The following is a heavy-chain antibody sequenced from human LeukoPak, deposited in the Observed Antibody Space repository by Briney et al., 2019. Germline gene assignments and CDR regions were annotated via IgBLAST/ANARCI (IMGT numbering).Heavy chain of an antibody. V-gene: IGHV1-2*02. CDR1: GYTFTGYY. CDR3: ARDGTAMAHYYGMDV. D-gene: IGHD5-18*01. Sequence: ASVKVSCKASGYTFTGYYMHWVRQAPGQGLEWMGWINPNSGGTNYAQKFQGRVTMTRDTSISTAYMELSSLRSEDTAVYYCARDGTAMAHYYGMDVWGQGTTVTVSS. CDR2: INPNSGGT. J-gene: IGHJ6*02.